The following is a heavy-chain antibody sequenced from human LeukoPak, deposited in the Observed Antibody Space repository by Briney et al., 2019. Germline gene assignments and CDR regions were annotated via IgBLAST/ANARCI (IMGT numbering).Heavy chain of an antibody. CDR1: GGSISSYY. Sequence: PSETLSLTCTVSGGSISSYYWSWIRQPPGKGLEWIGYIYYSGSTNYNPSLKSRVTISVDTSKNQFSLKLSSVTAADTAVYYCAADLGYDFYRWFDPWGQGTLVTVSS. V-gene: IGHV4-59*01. D-gene: IGHD3-3*01. CDR2: IYYSGST. CDR3: AADLGYDFYRWFDP. J-gene: IGHJ5*01.